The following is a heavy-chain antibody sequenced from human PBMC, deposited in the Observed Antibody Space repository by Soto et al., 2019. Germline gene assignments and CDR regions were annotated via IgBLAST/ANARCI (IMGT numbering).Heavy chain of an antibody. CDR2: ISAYNGNT. Sequence: ASMKVSCKASCYTFTSYGISWVRKAPGQGLVWMGWISAYNGNTNYAQKLQGRVTMTTDTSTSTAYMELRSLRSDDTAVYYCARDPYDFWSGYYTDDAFDIWGQGTMVTVS. D-gene: IGHD3-3*01. CDR3: ARDPYDFWSGYYTDDAFDI. CDR1: CYTFTSYG. V-gene: IGHV1-18*01. J-gene: IGHJ3*02.